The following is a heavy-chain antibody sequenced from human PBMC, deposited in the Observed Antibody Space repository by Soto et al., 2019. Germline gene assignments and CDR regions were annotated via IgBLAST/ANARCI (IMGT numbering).Heavy chain of an antibody. V-gene: IGHV1-2*02. D-gene: IGHD1-1*01. CDR3: AKEPATAKPEGVDF. CDR2: INPNSGGT. Sequence: QVQLVQSGAEVRKPGASVKVSCKASGYTFSDYYINWVRQAPGQGLEWMGWINPNSGGTKYAPKFQGGVTMTRDTAITTAYMELSRLRSGETAVYYCAKEPATAKPEGVDFWGQGTLVTVSS. CDR1: GYTFSDYY. J-gene: IGHJ4*02.